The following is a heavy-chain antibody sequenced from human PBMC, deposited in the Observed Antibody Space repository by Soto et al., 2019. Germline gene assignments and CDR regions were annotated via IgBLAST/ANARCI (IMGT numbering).Heavy chain of an antibody. CDR3: ARSSPGITTDAFDI. CDR2: IDPSDAYI. CDR1: WYSFTSYW. V-gene: IGHV5-10-1*01. Sequence: GGSLKISCKVSWYSFTSYWISWVRQMPGKGLEWMGRIDPSDAYINYSPSFQGHVTISVDTSISTAYLQWSSLKASDTAMYYCARSSPGITTDAFDIWGQGTVVTVSS. J-gene: IGHJ3*02. D-gene: IGHD3-10*01.